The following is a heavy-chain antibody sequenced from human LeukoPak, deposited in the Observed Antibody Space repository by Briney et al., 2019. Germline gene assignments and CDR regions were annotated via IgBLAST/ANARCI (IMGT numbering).Heavy chain of an antibody. Sequence: GGSLRLSCAASGFTFSSYAMSWVRQAPGKGLEWVSAISGSGSTYYADSVKGRFTISRDNSKNTLYLQMNSLRAEDTAVYYCAKGRQLVRGWFDPWGQGTLVTVSS. D-gene: IGHD6-13*01. CDR1: GFTFSSYA. CDR2: ISGSGST. CDR3: AKGRQLVRGWFDP. J-gene: IGHJ5*02. V-gene: IGHV3-23*01.